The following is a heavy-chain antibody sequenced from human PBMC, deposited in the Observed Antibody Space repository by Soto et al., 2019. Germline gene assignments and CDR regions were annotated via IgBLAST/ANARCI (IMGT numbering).Heavy chain of an antibody. V-gene: IGHV4-31*03. Sequence: PSETLSLTCTVSGGSISSGGYYWSWIRQHPGKGLEWIGYIYYSGSTYYNPSLKSRVTISVDTSKNQFSLKLSSVTAADTAVYYCASGSLLLWFGELASWFDPWGQGTLVTVSS. CDR2: IYYSGST. CDR3: ASGSLLLWFGELASWFDP. D-gene: IGHD3-10*01. CDR1: GGSISSGGYY. J-gene: IGHJ5*02.